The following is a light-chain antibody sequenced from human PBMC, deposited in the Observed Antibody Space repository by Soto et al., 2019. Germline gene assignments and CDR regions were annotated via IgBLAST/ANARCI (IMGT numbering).Light chain of an antibody. J-gene: IGLJ2*01. CDR1: NSNIGKNY. CDR3: GTWDTSLSAVV. CDR2: END. V-gene: IGLV1-51*02. Sequence: QSVLTQPPSVSAAPGRKVTISCSGSNSNIGKNYVSWYQQFPGTAPKLLIYENDKRPSGIPDRFSGSKSGTSATLGITGLQTGDEAHYYCGTWDTSLSAVVFSGGTKLTVL.